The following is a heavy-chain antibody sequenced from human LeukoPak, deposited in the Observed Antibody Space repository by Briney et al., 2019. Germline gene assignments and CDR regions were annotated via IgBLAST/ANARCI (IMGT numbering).Heavy chain of an antibody. J-gene: IGHJ4*02. Sequence: SQTLSLTCAVSGGSISSGGYSWSWIRQPPGKGLEWIGYIYHSGSTYYNPSLKSRVTISVDRSKNQFFLKLSSVTAADTAVYFCARVRYGDYVVFDYWGRGTLVTVSS. V-gene: IGHV4-30-2*01. CDR2: IYHSGST. CDR1: GGSISSGGYS. D-gene: IGHD4-17*01. CDR3: ARVRYGDYVVFDY.